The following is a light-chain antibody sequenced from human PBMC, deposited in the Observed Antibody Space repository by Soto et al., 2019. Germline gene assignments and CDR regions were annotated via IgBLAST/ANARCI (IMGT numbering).Light chain of an antibody. CDR1: QSVLSSSNNENY. J-gene: IGKJ1*01. V-gene: IGKV4-1*01. Sequence: DIVMTQSPDSLAVSLGERATINCKSSQSVLSSSNNENYLSWYQQKPGQPPKLLINWASTRESGVPVRFSGSGSGTDFTLTISSLQAEDVAVYYCQQYYSSPLTFGQGTKVDIK. CDR3: QQYYSSPLT. CDR2: WAS.